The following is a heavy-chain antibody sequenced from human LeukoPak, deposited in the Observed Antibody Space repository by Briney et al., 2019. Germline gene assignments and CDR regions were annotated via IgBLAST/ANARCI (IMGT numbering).Heavy chain of an antibody. J-gene: IGHJ4*02. CDR1: GFTFSSYE. CDR2: ISSSGSTI. V-gene: IGHV3-48*03. D-gene: IGHD3-3*01. Sequence: GGSLRLSCAASGFTFSSYEMNWVRQAPGKGLEWVSYISSSGSTIYYADSVKGRFTISRDNSKNTLYLQMNSLRAEDTAVYYCAREGLRQSLDFDYWGQGTLVTVSS. CDR3: AREGLRQSLDFDY.